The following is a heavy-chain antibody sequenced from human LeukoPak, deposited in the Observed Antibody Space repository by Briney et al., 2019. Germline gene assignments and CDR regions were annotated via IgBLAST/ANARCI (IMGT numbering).Heavy chain of an antibody. Sequence: GASVNVSCKSSGYTFTSYAMHWVRQAPGQRLEWMGWINAGNGNTKYSQKFQGRVTITRDTSASTAYMELSSLRSEDTAVYYCAGVDYGSGSYFDYWGQGTLVTVSS. J-gene: IGHJ4*02. CDR2: INAGNGNT. D-gene: IGHD3-10*01. CDR1: GYTFTSYA. CDR3: AGVDYGSGSYFDY. V-gene: IGHV1-3*01.